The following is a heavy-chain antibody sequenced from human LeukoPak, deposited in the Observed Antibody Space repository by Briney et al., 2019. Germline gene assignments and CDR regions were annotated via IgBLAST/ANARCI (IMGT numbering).Heavy chain of an antibody. J-gene: IGHJ3*01. CDR1: GGSISSGGYS. CDR2: IYHSGST. CDR3: ARHSAHSSTNDAFDL. Sequence: SQTLSLTCAVSGGSISSGGYSWSWIRQPPGKGLEWIGYIYHSGSTYYNPSLKSRVTISVDRSKNQFSLKLTSVTAADTAVYYCARHSAHSSTNDAFDLWGQGTLVTVSS. D-gene: IGHD6-13*01. V-gene: IGHV4-30-2*02.